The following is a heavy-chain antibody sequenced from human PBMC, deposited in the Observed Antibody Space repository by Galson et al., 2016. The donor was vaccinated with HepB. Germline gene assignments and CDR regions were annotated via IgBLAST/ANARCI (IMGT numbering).Heavy chain of an antibody. CDR2: ISYDGSNK. J-gene: IGHJ4*02. Sequence: SLRLSCAVSAFTFNNYAMHWVRQAPGKGLEWVAFISYDGSNKYYSDSVKGRFAISGDNSRNTLSLQMNSLRAEDTAVYYCASGYYYDSSGYYSDFWGQGTLVTVSS. CDR1: AFTFNNYA. D-gene: IGHD3-22*01. CDR3: ASGYYYDSSGYYSDF. V-gene: IGHV3-30-3*02.